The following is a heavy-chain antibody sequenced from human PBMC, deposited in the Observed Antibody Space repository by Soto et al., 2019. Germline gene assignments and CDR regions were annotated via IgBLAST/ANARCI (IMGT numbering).Heavy chain of an antibody. CDR3: AKITRS. D-gene: IGHD3-3*01. V-gene: IGHV3-23*01. CDR2: ISGDGQAT. Sequence: EVQVLESGGGLVQPGGSLRLSCAAYGFTIRSSAMTWVRQAPGKGLEWISSISGDGQATYYADSVKGRFTISRDSSKTTLYLQMNGLRVEDTATYFCAKITRSWGRGTLVTVAS. CDR1: GFTIRSSA. J-gene: IGHJ5*02.